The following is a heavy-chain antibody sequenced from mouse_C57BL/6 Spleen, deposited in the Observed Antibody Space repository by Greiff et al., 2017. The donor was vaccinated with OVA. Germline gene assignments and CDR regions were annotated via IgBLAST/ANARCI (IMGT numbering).Heavy chain of an antibody. CDR3: ARAGGSGYYAMDY. CDR2: ISYDGSN. CDR1: GYSITSGYY. V-gene: IGHV3-6*01. Sequence: ESGPGLVKPSQSLSLTCSVTGYSITSGYYWNWIRQFPGNKLEWMGYISYDGSNNYNPSLKNRISITRDTSKNQFFLKLNSVTTEDTATYYCARAGGSGYYAMDYWGQGTSVTVSS. J-gene: IGHJ4*01.